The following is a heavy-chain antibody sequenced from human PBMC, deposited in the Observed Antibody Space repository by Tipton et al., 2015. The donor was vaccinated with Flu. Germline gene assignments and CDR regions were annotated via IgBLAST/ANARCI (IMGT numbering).Heavy chain of an antibody. CDR3: TRDEGGSLRDWFAP. D-gene: IGHD1-26*01. CDR1: GFSFSASA. Sequence: SLRLSCAASGFSFSASAIHWIRQASGKGLEWVGRIGGKASTYATAYTASVKDRFTISRDESKNTAYLQMNSLKSEDTAVYYCTRDEGGSLRDWFAPWGPGTLVTVSS. J-gene: IGHJ5*02. V-gene: IGHV3-73*01. CDR2: IGGKASTYAT.